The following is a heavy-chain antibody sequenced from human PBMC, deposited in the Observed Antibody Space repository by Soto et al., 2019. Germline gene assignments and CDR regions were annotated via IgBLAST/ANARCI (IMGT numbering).Heavy chain of an antibody. CDR3: ASSPSGDPRWGMDV. Sequence: GXSVKVSCNASGYTFTSYGIIWVRQAPGQGLEWMGWISAYNGNTNYAQKLQGRVTMTTDTSTSTAYMELRSLRSDDTAVYYCASSPSGDPRWGMDVWGQGTTVTVSS. J-gene: IGHJ6*02. CDR2: ISAYNGNT. D-gene: IGHD4-17*01. CDR1: GYTFTSYG. V-gene: IGHV1-18*01.